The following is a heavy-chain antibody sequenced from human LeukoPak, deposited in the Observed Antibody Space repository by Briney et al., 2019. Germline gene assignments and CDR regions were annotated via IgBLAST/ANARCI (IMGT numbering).Heavy chain of an antibody. Sequence: ASVKVSCKASGYTFTSYGISWVRQAPGQGLEWMGGIIPIFGTANYAQKFQGRVTITADKSTSTAYMELSSLRSEDTAVYYCAMYYYYDSSGYYWGNWFDPWGQGTLVTVSS. J-gene: IGHJ5*02. CDR2: IIPIFGTA. CDR1: GYTFTSYG. V-gene: IGHV1-69*06. CDR3: AMYYYYDSSGYYWGNWFDP. D-gene: IGHD3-22*01.